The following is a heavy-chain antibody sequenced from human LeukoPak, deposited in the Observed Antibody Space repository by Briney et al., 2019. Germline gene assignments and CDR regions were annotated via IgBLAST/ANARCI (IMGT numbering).Heavy chain of an antibody. V-gene: IGHV3-7*01. D-gene: IGHD3-16*01. Sequence: GGSLRLSCAASGFTFSSYIINWVRQAPGKGLEWVANIKQDGSEKYYVDSVKGRFTISRDNAKNSLYLQMNSLRAEDTAVYYCARGRGVDYWGQGTLVTVSS. CDR1: GFTFSSYI. CDR2: IKQDGSEK. CDR3: ARGRGVDY. J-gene: IGHJ4*02.